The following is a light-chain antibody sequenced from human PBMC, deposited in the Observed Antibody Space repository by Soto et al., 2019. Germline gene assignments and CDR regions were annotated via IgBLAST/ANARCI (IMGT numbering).Light chain of an antibody. CDR1: QDISNF. CDR3: QQYHSYPAT. CDR2: GAS. V-gene: IGKV1-16*02. Sequence: DIQMTQSPSSLSASVGDRVTITCRASQDISNFLAWFHQAPGKAPKSLIYGASSLKSGVPSKFSGSGSGTEFTLTISSLQPEDFGTYYCQQYHSYPATFGGGTKVEIK. J-gene: IGKJ4*01.